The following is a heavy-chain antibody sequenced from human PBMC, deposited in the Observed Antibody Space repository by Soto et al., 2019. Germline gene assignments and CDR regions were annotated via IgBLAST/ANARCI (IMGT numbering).Heavy chain of an antibody. CDR1: GGSFSGYS. CDR2: INHSITT. J-gene: IGHJ5*02. D-gene: IGHD3-10*01. V-gene: IGHV4-34*01. Sequence: QVQLQQWGAGLLKPSETLSLTCVVYGGSFSGYSWTWIRQPPGRGLEWIGEINHSITTNYNPSLKSRVTISVDTSKNQFSLKLSSVTAADTAVYYCARRTPGASETYYNSWFDPWGQGTLVTVSS. CDR3: ARRTPGASETYYNSWFDP.